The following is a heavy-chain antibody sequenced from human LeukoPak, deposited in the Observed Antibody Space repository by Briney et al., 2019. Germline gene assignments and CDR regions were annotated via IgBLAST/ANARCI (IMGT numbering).Heavy chain of an antibody. CDR3: ARHAGAGAAVGDYYYMDV. J-gene: IGHJ6*03. CDR2: IYPGDSDT. CDR1: GYSFTSYW. V-gene: IGHV5-51*01. D-gene: IGHD6-13*01. Sequence: GESLKISCKVSGYSFTSYWIGWVRQMPGKGLEWMGIIYPGDSDTRYSPSFQGQVTISADKSISTAYLQWSSLKASDTAMYYCARHAGAGAAVGDYYYMDVWGKGTTVTVSS.